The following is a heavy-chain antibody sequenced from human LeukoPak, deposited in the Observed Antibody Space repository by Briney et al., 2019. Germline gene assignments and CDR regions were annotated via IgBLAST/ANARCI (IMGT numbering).Heavy chain of an antibody. V-gene: IGHV5-51*01. J-gene: IGHJ4*02. CDR3: ATSVWQLRD. CDR1: GYGFSSYW. D-gene: IGHD4-23*01. CDR2: IFPGDSDT. Sequence: GESLKISCKGSGYGFSSYWIGWVRQMPGKGLECMGIIFPGDSDTRYSPSFQGQVTISADKSINTAYLQWSSLRASDTAMYYCATSVWQLRDWGQGTLVTVSS.